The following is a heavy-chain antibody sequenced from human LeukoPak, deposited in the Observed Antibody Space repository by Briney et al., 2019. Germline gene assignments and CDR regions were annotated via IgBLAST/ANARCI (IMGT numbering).Heavy chain of an antibody. CDR1: GGSFSGYY. CDR2: IYYSWST. V-gene: IGHV4-34*01. J-gene: IGHJ4*02. CDR3: ARTGYSSSRWWFDY. D-gene: IGHD6-6*01. Sequence: SDTLSLTCAVYGGSFSGYYWSWLRQPPGKGLEGIGSIYYSWSTYYNPSLKSRVTISVDTSKNQFSLKLSSVTAADTAVYYCARTGYSSSRWWFDYWGQGTLVTVSS.